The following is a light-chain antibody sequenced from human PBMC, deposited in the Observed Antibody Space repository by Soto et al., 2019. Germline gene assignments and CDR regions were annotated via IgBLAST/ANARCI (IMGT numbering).Light chain of an antibody. V-gene: IGKV3-11*01. CDR3: QQRSNWPTIT. J-gene: IGKJ5*01. CDR2: DAS. CDR1: QSVGSY. Sequence: EIVLTQSPATLSLXPGERATLSCRASQSVGSYLAWYQQKPGQAPRPLIYDASNRATGIPARFSGSGSGTDFTLTISSLEPEDFAVYYCQQRSNWPTITFGQGTRLEIK.